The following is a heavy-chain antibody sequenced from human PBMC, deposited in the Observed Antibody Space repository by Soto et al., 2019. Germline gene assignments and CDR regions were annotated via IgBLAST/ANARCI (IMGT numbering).Heavy chain of an antibody. CDR2: IYHIGNT. J-gene: IGHJ4*02. CDR3: ARGPPFH. CDR1: GGSISSGGYS. V-gene: IGHV4-30-2*01. D-gene: IGHD3-16*01. Sequence: QLQLQESGSRLVKPSQTLSLTCAVSGGSISSGGYSWSWVRQPPGKGLEWIGYIYHIGNTYYNPSLKSRVTISVDRSKNQFSLKLSSVTAADTAVYYCARGPPFHWGQGTLVTVSS.